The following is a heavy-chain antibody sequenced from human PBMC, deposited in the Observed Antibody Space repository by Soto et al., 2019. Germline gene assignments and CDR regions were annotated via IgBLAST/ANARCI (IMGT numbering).Heavy chain of an antibody. CDR2: INHSGST. V-gene: IGHV4-34*01. CDR1: GGSFSGYY. D-gene: IGHD2-2*01. Sequence: LSLTCAVYGGSFSGYYWSWIRQPPGKGLEWIGEINHSGSTNYIPSLKSRVTISVDTSKNQFSLNLNSVTAADTAVYYCARAEIVVVPAAHYYYYNMDVWGQGNTVTVSS. J-gene: IGHJ6*02. CDR3: ARAEIVVVPAAHYYYYNMDV.